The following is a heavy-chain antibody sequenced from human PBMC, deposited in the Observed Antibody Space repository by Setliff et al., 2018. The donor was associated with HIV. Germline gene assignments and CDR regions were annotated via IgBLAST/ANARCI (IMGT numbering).Heavy chain of an antibody. CDR3: ARAPGIAVTGRYFQH. CDR2: IWYDGSDK. Sequence: GGSLRLSCAASGFPFSRCGMHWVRQAPGKGLEWVALIWYDGSDKYYADSVKGRFTISRDNSKNILYLQMNSLRADDTAVYYCARAPGIAVTGRYFQHWGQGTLVTVSS. J-gene: IGHJ1*01. V-gene: IGHV3-33*01. D-gene: IGHD6-19*01. CDR1: GFPFSRCG.